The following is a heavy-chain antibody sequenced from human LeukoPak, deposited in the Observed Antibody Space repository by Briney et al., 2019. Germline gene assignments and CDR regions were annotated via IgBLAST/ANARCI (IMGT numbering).Heavy chain of an antibody. CDR3: ARGHYGLLL. J-gene: IGHJ6*02. CDR1: GFTFGDYP. V-gene: IGHV3-48*01. D-gene: IGHD4-17*01. CDR2: ISRSSSTI. Sequence: PGGSLRLSCAASGFTFGDYPMNWVRQAPGKGLQWVSYISRSSSTIYYADSVKGRFTISRDNVKNSLYLQMNSLRAEDTAIYFCARGHYGLLLWGQGTTVTVSS.